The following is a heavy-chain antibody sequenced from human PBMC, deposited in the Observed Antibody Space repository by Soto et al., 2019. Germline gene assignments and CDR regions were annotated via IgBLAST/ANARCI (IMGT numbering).Heavy chain of an antibody. CDR3: ARDSHVGSGWQLTADY. D-gene: IGHD6-19*01. V-gene: IGHV3-33*01. Sequence: QVQLVESGGGVVQPGRSLRLSCAASGFTFSSYGMHWVRQAPGKGLEWVAVIWYDGSNKYYAESVKGRFTISRDNSKNTLYLQMNSLRAEDTAVYYCARDSHVGSGWQLTADYWGQGTLFSVSS. CDR2: IWYDGSNK. CDR1: GFTFSSYG. J-gene: IGHJ4*02.